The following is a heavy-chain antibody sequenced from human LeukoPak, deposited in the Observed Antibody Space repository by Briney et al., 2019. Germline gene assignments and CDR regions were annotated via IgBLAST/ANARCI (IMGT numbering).Heavy chain of an antibody. J-gene: IGHJ6*02. CDR2: ISSSSYI. CDR1: GFTFSSYS. Sequence: GGSLRLSCAASGFTFSSYSMNWVRQAPGKGLEWVSSISSSSYIYYADSVKGRFTISRGNAKNSLYLQMNSLRAEDTAVYYCARFKGIAVAGTDLSYYYYGMDAWGQGTTVTVSS. D-gene: IGHD6-19*01. V-gene: IGHV3-21*01. CDR3: ARFKGIAVAGTDLSYYYYGMDA.